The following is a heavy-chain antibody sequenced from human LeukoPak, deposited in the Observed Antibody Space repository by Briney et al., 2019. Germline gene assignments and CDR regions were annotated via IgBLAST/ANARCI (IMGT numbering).Heavy chain of an antibody. CDR1: GITVSSYY. Sequence: HPGGSLRLSCAASGITVSSYYMSWVRQAPGKGPEWVSVIYGGGGTYYADSAKGRFAISRDNSKNTLYLQISSLRAEDTAIYYCTRHQYDAFEIWGQGTMVTVSS. D-gene: IGHD4-11*01. J-gene: IGHJ3*02. CDR2: IYGGGGT. V-gene: IGHV3-53*01. CDR3: TRHQYDAFEI.